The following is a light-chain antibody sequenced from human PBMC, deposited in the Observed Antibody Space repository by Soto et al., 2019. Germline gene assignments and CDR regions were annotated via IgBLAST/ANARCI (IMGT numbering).Light chain of an antibody. CDR3: QQGNSFPLT. J-gene: IGKJ4*01. CDR1: QDISTW. V-gene: IGKV1-12*01. Sequence: DIQMTQSPSSVSASVGDRVTITCRASQDISTWLSWFQQKPGEAPRLLIYTASTLHSGIPSRFSGSGSGTDFTRTISSLQPEDFATYYCQQGNSFPLTFGGGTKVEI. CDR2: TAS.